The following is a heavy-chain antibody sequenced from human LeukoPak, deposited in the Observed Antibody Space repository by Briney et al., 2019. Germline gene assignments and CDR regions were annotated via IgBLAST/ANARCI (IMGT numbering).Heavy chain of an antibody. CDR1: EFTFSIYA. D-gene: IGHD3-22*01. Sequence: GGSLRLSCTASEFTFSIYAMSWVRQAPGKGLEWVSSITSRGEGTWYAGSVKGRFTISRDNSKNTLYLQMNSLRAEDTAVYYCTRDRPNYYGSDGHYYRRNGDYWGQGTLVTVSS. J-gene: IGHJ4*02. CDR2: ITSRGEGT. CDR3: TRDRPNYYGSDGHYYRRNGDY. V-gene: IGHV3-23*01.